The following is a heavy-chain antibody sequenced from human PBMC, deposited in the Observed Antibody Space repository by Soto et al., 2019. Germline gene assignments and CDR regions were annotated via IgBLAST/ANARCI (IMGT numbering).Heavy chain of an antibody. CDR3: AMLRITMLLVLSSAHY. V-gene: IGHV3-23*01. J-gene: IGHJ4*02. D-gene: IGHD3-22*01. CDR1: GFTFSSYA. Sequence: GGSLRLSCAASGFTFSSYAMSWVRQAPGKGLEWVSAISGSGGSTYYADSVKGRFTISRDNSKNTLYLQMNSLRAEDTAVYYCAMLRITMLLVLSSAHYWGPGPLRTLST. CDR2: ISGSGGST.